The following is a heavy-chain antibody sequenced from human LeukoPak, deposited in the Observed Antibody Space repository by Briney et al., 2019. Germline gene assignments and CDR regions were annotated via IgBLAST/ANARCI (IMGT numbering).Heavy chain of an antibody. CDR3: AKYFYDYSYYGMDV. D-gene: IGHD2/OR15-2a*01. CDR1: GFTFDDYA. J-gene: IGHJ6*02. Sequence: PVGSLRLSCAASGFTFDDYAMHWVRQAPGKGLEWVSTISGSRGSTYYADSVKGRFTISRDNSKNTVYLQMNSLRAEDTAVYYCAKYFYDYSYYGMDVWGQGTTVTVSS. V-gene: IGHV3-23*01. CDR2: ISGSRGST.